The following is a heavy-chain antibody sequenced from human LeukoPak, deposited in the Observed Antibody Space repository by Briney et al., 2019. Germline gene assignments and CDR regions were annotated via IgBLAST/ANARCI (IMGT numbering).Heavy chain of an antibody. CDR3: ASLIAAAVYFDY. J-gene: IGHJ4*02. CDR1: GGSISSYY. D-gene: IGHD6-13*01. V-gene: IGHV4-39*01. CDR2: IYYSGST. Sequence: SETLSLTCTVSGGSISSYYWSWIRQPPGKGLEWIGSIYYSGSTYYNPSLKSRVTISVDTSKNQFSLKLSSVTAADTAVYYCASLIAAAVYFDYWGQGTLVTVSS.